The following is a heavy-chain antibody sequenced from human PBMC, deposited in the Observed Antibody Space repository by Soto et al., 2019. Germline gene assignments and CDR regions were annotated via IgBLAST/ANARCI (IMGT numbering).Heavy chain of an antibody. D-gene: IGHD2-2*01. CDR2: IYPGDSDT. CDR3: ARQLVVPAAGYYYYGMDV. J-gene: IGHJ6*02. CDR1: GYSFTSYW. Sequence: ESLKISCKGSGYSFTSYWIGWVRQMPGKGLEWMGIIYPGDSDTRYSPSFQGQVTISADKSISTAYLQWSSLKASDTAMYYCARQLVVPAAGYYYYGMDVWGQGTTVTVSS. V-gene: IGHV5-51*01.